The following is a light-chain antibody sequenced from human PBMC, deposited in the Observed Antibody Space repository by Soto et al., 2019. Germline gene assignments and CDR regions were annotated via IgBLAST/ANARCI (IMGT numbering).Light chain of an antibody. V-gene: IGKV3-20*01. CDR2: GVS. J-gene: IGKJ1*01. CDR3: QQYGSSRWT. CDR1: QSVSSSY. Sequence: EIVLTQSPGTLSLSPGERATLSCRASQSVSSSYLAWYQQNRGQAPRLLIYGVSSMATGIPDRFSDSGSGTDCTLTISRLEPEDFAVYHCQQYGSSRWTFGQGTKVDIK.